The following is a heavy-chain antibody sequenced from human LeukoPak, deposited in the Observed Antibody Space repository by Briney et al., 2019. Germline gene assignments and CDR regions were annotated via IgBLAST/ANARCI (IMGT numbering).Heavy chain of an antibody. J-gene: IGHJ5*02. CDR1: GGSINSSGYD. CDR3: ARSGGGWYWFDP. CDR2: IYYSGST. D-gene: IGHD6-19*01. V-gene: IGHV4-39*07. Sequence: SETLSLTCTVSGGSINSSGYDWGWIRQPPGKGLEWIGSIYYSGSTYCNPSLKSRVTMSVDTSKNQFSLKLSSVTAADTAVYYCARSGGGWYWFDPWGQGTLVTVSS.